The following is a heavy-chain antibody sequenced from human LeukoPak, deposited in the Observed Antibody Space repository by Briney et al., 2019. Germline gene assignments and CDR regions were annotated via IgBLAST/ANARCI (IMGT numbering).Heavy chain of an antibody. V-gene: IGHV4-34*01. CDR2: INHSGST. D-gene: IGHD6-6*01. CDR1: GGSFSGYY. CDR3: ASEALYSSSTDDY. J-gene: IGHJ4*02. Sequence: PSETLSLTCAVYGGSFSGYYWSWIRQPPGKGLEWIGEINHSGSTNYNPSLKSRVTISVDTSKNQFSLKLSSVTAADTAVYYCASEALYSSSTDDYWGQGTPVTVSS.